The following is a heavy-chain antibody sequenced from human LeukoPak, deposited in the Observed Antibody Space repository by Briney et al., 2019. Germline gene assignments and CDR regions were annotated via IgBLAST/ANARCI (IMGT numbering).Heavy chain of an antibody. CDR1: GGSISSYY. V-gene: IGHV4-59*01. CDR3: ARAGYYDSSGYLY. D-gene: IGHD3-22*01. Sequence: SETLSLTCTVSGGSISSYYWSWIRQPPGKGLEWIGYIYYSGSINYNPSLKSRVTISVDTSKNQFSLKLSSVTAAGTAVYYCARAGYYDSSGYLYWGQGTLVTVSS. CDR2: IYYSGSI. J-gene: IGHJ4*02.